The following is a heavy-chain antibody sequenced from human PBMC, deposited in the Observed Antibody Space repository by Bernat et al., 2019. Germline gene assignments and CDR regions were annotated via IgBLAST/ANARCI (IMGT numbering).Heavy chain of an antibody. CDR1: GFTFSDYY. J-gene: IGHJ6*02. CDR2: ISSSSSYT. D-gene: IGHD2-2*01. Sequence: QVQLVESGGGLVKPGGSLRLSCAASGFTFSDYYMSWIRQAPGKGLEWVSYISSSSSYTKDDESVKVRFTITRDNAKNSLYLQMKSLRAEDTAVYYCARGPESDIVVVPAAMIGMDVWGQGTTVTVSS. CDR3: ARGPESDIVVVPAAMIGMDV. V-gene: IGHV3-11*06.